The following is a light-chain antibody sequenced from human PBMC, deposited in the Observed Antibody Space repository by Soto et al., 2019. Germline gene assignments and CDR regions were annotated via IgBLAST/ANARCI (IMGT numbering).Light chain of an antibody. Sequence: QSALTQPASVSGSPGQSITISCTGTSSDVGNYNLVSWYQQHPGKAPKLMIYEGSKRPSGVSNGFSGSKSGNTASLTISILQAEDEADYYCCSYAGSSTYVFGTGTKVTVL. CDR2: EGS. CDR1: SSDVGNYNL. J-gene: IGLJ1*01. CDR3: CSYAGSSTYV. V-gene: IGLV2-23*01.